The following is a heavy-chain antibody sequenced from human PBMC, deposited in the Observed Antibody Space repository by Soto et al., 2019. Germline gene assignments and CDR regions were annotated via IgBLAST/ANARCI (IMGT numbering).Heavy chain of an antibody. CDR3: ARTRGHGSGDE. Sequence: QVQLQESGPGLVKPSETLSLTCTVSGGSISSDYWSWIRQPPGKGLEWIGYVYDTGNTNYNPSLKSRVTISIDTSKNQFSLKLSSVTAADTAVYYCARTRGHGSGDEWGQGTLVTVSS. D-gene: IGHD3-10*01. V-gene: IGHV4-59*01. CDR1: GGSISSDY. J-gene: IGHJ4*02. CDR2: VYDTGNT.